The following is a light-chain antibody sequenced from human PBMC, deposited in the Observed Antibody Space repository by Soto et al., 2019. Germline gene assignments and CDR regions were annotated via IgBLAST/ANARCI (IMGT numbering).Light chain of an antibody. CDR3: AAWDDSLNGVV. CDR1: SSNIGSNI. CDR2: SNN. Sequence: QPVLTQPPSASGTPGQRVTISCSGSSSNIGSNIVNWYQHLPGTAPKLLIYSNNQRPSGVPDRFSGSKSGTSASLAISGLQSEDEADYYCAAWDDSLNGVVFGGGTKVTVL. J-gene: IGLJ2*01. V-gene: IGLV1-44*01.